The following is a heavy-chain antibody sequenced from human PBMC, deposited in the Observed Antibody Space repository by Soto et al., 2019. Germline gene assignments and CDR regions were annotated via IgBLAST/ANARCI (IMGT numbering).Heavy chain of an antibody. Sequence: ASVKVSCKASGYTFTSYGISWLRQAPGQGLEWMGWISAYNGNTNYAQKLQGRVTMTTDTSTSTAYMELRSLRSDDTAVYYCARDVMGGAAAGTAPDYYYYYGMDVWGQGTTVTVSS. CDR1: GYTFTSYG. CDR2: ISAYNGNT. D-gene: IGHD6-13*01. J-gene: IGHJ6*02. V-gene: IGHV1-18*04. CDR3: ARDVMGGAAAGTAPDYYYYYGMDV.